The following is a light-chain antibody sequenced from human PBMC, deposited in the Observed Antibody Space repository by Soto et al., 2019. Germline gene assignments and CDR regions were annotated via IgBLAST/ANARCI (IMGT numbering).Light chain of an antibody. CDR2: EVS. V-gene: IGLV2-14*02. CDR3: SSYTGSSTPWV. Sequence: QSVLTQPASVSGSPGQSITISCNGTSSDVGSYNLVSWYQQHPGKAPKLKIYEVSNRPSGVSNRFSGSKSGNTASLTISGLQAEDEADYYCSSYTGSSTPWVFGGGTKLTVL. J-gene: IGLJ3*02. CDR1: SSDVGSYNL.